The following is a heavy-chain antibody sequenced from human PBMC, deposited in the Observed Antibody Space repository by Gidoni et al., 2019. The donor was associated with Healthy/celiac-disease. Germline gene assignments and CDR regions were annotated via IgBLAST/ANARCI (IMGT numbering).Heavy chain of an antibody. CDR1: GFTFSSYS. D-gene: IGHD3-22*01. J-gene: IGHJ3*02. CDR3: ARVFRYDSSGYQFDAFDI. Sequence: EVQLVESGGGLVKPGGSLRLSCAASGFTFSSYSMTWVRQAPGKGLEWVSSISSSSSYIYYADSVKGRFTISRDNAKNSLYLQMNSLRAEDTAVYYCARVFRYDSSGYQFDAFDIWGQGTMVTVSS. CDR2: ISSSSSYI. V-gene: IGHV3-21*01.